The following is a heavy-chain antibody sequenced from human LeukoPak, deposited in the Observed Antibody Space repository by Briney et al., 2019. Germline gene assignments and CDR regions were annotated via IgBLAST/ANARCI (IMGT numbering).Heavy chain of an antibody. V-gene: IGHV4-4*07. CDR2: IYTSGST. CDR3: ARESPIKDWFDL. Sequence: SETLSLACTVSGGSISSYYWSWIRQPAGKGLEWIGRIYTSGSTNYNPSLTSRVTMSVDTSKNQFSLKLSSVTAADTAVYYCARESPIKDWFDLWGQGTLVTVSS. D-gene: IGHD5-24*01. J-gene: IGHJ5*02. CDR1: GGSISSYY.